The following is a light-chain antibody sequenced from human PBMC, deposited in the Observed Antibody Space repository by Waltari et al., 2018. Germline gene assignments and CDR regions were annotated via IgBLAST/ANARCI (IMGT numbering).Light chain of an antibody. J-gene: IGKJ1*01. V-gene: IGKV1-5*03. CDR3: QQYRIIPWT. CDR1: ENVNSW. Sequence: DVQMTQSPSTLSTSVGDRVTITCRASENVNSWLAWYQVKPGKAPKLLIQKSSNLESGVPSRFSGSGSATEFALTISSLQADDFATYYCQQYRIIPWTFGPGTKVEI. CDR2: KSS.